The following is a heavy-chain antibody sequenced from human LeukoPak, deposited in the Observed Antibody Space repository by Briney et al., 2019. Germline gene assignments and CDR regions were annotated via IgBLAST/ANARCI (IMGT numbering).Heavy chain of an antibody. V-gene: IGHV1-2*06. J-gene: IGHJ5*02. D-gene: IGHD2-2*01. Sequence: ASVKVSCKASGYTFTGYYMHWARQAPGQGLEWMGRINPNSGGTNYAQKFQGRVTMTRDTSISTAYMELSRLRSDDTAVYYCARDGRSGYQLLTGEFDPWGQGTLVTVSS. CDR3: ARDGRSGYQLLTGEFDP. CDR2: INPNSGGT. CDR1: GYTFTGYY.